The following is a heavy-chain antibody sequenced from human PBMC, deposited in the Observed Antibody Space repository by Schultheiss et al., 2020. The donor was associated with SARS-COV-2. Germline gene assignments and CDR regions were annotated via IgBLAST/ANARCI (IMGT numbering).Heavy chain of an antibody. D-gene: IGHD2-15*01. CDR3: AKDTPVERGVVRLDY. J-gene: IGHJ4*02. CDR2: ISGSGGST. CDR1: GFTFSSYA. Sequence: GESLKISCAASGFTFSSYAMSWVRQAPGKGLEWVSAISGSGGSTYYADSVKGRFAVSRDNSKNTLYLQMTSLRADDTAIYFCAKDTPVERGVVRLDYWGQGTLVTVSS. V-gene: IGHV3-23*01.